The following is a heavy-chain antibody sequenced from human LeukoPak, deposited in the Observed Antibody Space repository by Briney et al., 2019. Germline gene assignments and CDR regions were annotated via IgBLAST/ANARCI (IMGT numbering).Heavy chain of an antibody. CDR2: IYYSGST. V-gene: IGHV4-59*01. J-gene: IGHJ4*02. Sequence: SQTLSLTCTVSGGSISSYYWSWIRQPPGKGLEWIGYIYYSGSTNYNPSLKSRATISVDTSKNQFSLKLSSVTAADTAVYYCARVESSSWFGYYFDYWGQGTLVTVSS. D-gene: IGHD6-13*01. CDR1: GGSISSYY. CDR3: ARVESSSWFGYYFDY.